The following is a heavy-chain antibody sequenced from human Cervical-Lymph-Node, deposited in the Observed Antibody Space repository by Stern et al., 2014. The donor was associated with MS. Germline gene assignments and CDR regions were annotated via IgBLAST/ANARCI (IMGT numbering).Heavy chain of an antibody. J-gene: IGHJ6*02. V-gene: IGHV1-69*01. Sequence: QVQLVQSGAEVKKPGSSVKVSCKAAGDTFSSYAISWVRPAPGQGLEWMGGIIPIFGIANYAQKFRGRVTITADESTSTTYMKLSSLRSDDTAVYYCARTYYYGSGTYDYYYYHMDVWGQGTTVTVSS. CDR3: ARTYYYGSGTYDYYYYHMDV. CDR2: IIPIFGIA. D-gene: IGHD3-10*01. CDR1: GDTFSSYA.